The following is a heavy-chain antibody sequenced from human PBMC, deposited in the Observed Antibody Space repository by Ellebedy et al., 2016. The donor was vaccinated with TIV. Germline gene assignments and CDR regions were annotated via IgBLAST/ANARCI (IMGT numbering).Heavy chain of an antibody. D-gene: IGHD6-19*01. Sequence: AASVKVSCKVSGGTFSSYAINWVRQAPGQGLEWMGGIIPNYGTTDHAQKFQGRVTFTADESTTTAYMELRSLRSEDSAVYYCAITFGRGLAVSGDFDPWGQGTLVTVSS. CDR1: GGTFSSYA. CDR2: IIPNYGTT. J-gene: IGHJ5*02. CDR3: AITFGRGLAVSGDFDP. V-gene: IGHV1-69*13.